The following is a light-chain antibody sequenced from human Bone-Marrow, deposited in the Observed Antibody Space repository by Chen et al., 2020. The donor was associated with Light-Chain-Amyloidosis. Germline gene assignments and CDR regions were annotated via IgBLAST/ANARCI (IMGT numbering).Light chain of an antibody. CDR1: NIGSTS. CDR2: DDS. V-gene: IGLV3-21*02. Sequence: SYVLTQPSSVSVAPGQTATIACGGNNIGSTSVHWYQQTPGQAPLLVVYDDSDRPSGIPERLSGSTSGTPATLTISGVEAGDGAVYYCRVWDRSGVRPVFGGGTKLTVL. CDR3: RVWDRSGVRPV. J-gene: IGLJ3*02.